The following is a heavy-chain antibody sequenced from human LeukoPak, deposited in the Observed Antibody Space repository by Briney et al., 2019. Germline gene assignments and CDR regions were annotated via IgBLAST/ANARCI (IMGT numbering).Heavy chain of an antibody. CDR2: ISGSGGST. J-gene: IGHJ4*02. V-gene: IGHV3-23*01. CDR1: GFTFSSYA. Sequence: GGSLRLSCAASGFTFSSYAMSWVRQAPGKGLEWVSAISGSGGSTYYADSVKDRFTISRDNSKNTLYLQINSLRAEDTAVYYCAKDATGRTYYYDSSGPVDYWGQGTLVTVSS. D-gene: IGHD3-22*01. CDR3: AKDATGRTYYYDSSGPVDY.